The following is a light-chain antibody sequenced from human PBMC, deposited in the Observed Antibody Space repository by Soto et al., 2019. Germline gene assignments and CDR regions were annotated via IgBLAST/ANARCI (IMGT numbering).Light chain of an antibody. Sequence: EILLTQSPGTLSLSPGESATLSCRASQSVSSSYLAWYQQKPGQAPRLLIYGASSRDTGIPDRFSGSGSGTDFTLTISRLEPEDFAVYYCQQYGSSRWTFGQGTKVDIK. CDR2: GAS. CDR3: QQYGSSRWT. V-gene: IGKV3-20*01. CDR1: QSVSSSY. J-gene: IGKJ1*01.